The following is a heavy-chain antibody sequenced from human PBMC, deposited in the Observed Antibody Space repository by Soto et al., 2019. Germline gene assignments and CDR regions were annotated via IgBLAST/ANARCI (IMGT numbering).Heavy chain of an antibody. CDR2: INPSGGST. Sequence: ASVKVSCKASGYTFTSYYMHWVRQAPGRGLEWMGIINPSGGSTSYAQKFQGRVTMTRDTSTSTVYMELSSLRSEDTAVYYCAKGLGKELLDVWGQGTTVTVSS. CDR3: AKGLGKELLDV. V-gene: IGHV1-46*01. D-gene: IGHD1-26*01. J-gene: IGHJ6*02. CDR1: GYTFTSYY.